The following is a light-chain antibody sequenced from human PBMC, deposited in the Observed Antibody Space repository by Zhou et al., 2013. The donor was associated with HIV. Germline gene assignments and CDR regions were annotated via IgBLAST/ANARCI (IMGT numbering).Light chain of an antibody. V-gene: IGKV3-11*01. J-gene: IGKJ1*01. CDR1: QGIYNY. Sequence: EIVLTQSPATLSLSPGERATLSCRASQGIYNYLAWYQQKPGQAPRLLIYDASSRATGVPARFSGSGSGTDFTLTISSLEPEDFAVYYCQQRSNWPLTFGQGPRWISN. CDR2: DAS. CDR3: QQRSNWPLT.